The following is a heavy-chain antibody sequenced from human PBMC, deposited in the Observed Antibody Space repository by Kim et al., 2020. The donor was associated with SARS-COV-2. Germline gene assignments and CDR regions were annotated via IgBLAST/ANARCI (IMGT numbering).Heavy chain of an antibody. V-gene: IGHV3-9*01. CDR1: GFTFDDYA. CDR3: YYGSGSYYNDAFDI. J-gene: IGHJ3*02. Sequence: GGSLRLSCAASGFTFDDYAMHWVRQAPGKGLEWVSGISWNSGSIGYADSVKGRFTISRDNAKNSLYLQMNSLRAEDTALYYCYYGSGSYYNDAFDIWGQG. CDR2: ISWNSGSI. D-gene: IGHD3-10*01.